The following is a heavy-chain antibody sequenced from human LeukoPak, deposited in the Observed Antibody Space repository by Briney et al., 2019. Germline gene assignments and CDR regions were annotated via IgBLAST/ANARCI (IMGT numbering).Heavy chain of an antibody. CDR2: ISSDGSNR. Sequence: GRSLRLSCAAASGFTFSRNGMHWVRQAPGKGLEWLAVISSDGSNRYYVDSVKGRFTLSRDNSKNTVYLQMNSLRPEDTAVYYCAKDHVYDTSGHYYMFGCWGQGTLVTVSS. D-gene: IGHD3-22*01. CDR1: GFTFSRNG. V-gene: IGHV3-30*18. J-gene: IGHJ4*02. CDR3: AKDHVYDTSGHYYMFGC.